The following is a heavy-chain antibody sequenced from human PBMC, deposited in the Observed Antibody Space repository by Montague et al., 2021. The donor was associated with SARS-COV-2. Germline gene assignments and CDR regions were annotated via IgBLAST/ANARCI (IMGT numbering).Heavy chain of an antibody. CDR2: INNSGST. J-gene: IGHJ6*03. CDR1: GGSFSGHH. D-gene: IGHD3-22*01. V-gene: IGHV4-34*01. Sequence: SETLSLTCAVSGGSFSGHHWSWIRQPPGKGLEWIGDINNSGSTNYNPSLKSRVTISVDTSKNQFSLKLHSVTAADTAVYYCARGRIEVSMIVVVLTGASYDMDVWGKGTTVTVSS. CDR3: ARGRIEVSMIVVVLTGASYDMDV.